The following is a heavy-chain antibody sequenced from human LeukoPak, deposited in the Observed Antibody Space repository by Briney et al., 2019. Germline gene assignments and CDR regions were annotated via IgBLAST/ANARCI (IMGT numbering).Heavy chain of an antibody. V-gene: IGHV4-59*08. CDR3: AGHKVHDFGGSDWYFDL. CDR2: MFYGGDT. CDR1: GASISRSS. D-gene: IGHD4-23*01. Sequence: PSETLSLTCTVSGASISRSSWSWIRQPPGKGLEWIAYMFYGGDTNHIPPLKSRVTMSVDMSKNQFSLRLTSVTAADTAVYYCAGHKVHDFGGSDWYFDLWGRGTLVTVSS. J-gene: IGHJ2*01.